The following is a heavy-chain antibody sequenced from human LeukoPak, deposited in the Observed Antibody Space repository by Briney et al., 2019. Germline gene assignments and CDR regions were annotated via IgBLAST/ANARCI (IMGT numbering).Heavy chain of an antibody. D-gene: IGHD5-24*01. V-gene: IGHV1-69*04. CDR3: ARDERLLPFDY. CDR2: IITILGKA. J-gene: IGHJ4*02. Sequence: SVTVSCKASGGTFSSYAISWVRQAPGQGLEWMGRIITILGKANYAQKLQGRVTITADKSTSTAYMELSSLRSEDTAVYYCARDERLLPFDYWGQGTLVTVSS. CDR1: GGTFSSYA.